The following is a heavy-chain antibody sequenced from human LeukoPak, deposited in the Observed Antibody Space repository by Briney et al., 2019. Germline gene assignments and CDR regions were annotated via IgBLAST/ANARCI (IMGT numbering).Heavy chain of an antibody. V-gene: IGHV3-30*03. CDR2: ISYDGKKK. Sequence: PGSSLRLSCAASGFTFSHFAMHWVRQAPGKGLEWVAVISYDGKKKYYADSVKGRFTLSRDDSANTLFLQMNSLKADDTAVYYCVRGSKIRGVIPEGEFDYWGQGTLVTVSS. D-gene: IGHD3-10*01. CDR1: GFTFSHFA. J-gene: IGHJ4*02. CDR3: VRGSKIRGVIPEGEFDY.